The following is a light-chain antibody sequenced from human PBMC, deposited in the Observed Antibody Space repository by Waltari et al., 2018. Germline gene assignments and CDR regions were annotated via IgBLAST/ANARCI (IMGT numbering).Light chain of an antibody. CDR3: QQYYSTPYT. J-gene: IGKJ2*01. Sequence: DIVMTQSPDSLAVSLGERATTNCKSSQSVFYSSNNKNCLAWYQQKPGQPPKLLFYWASTRSSGVPDRFSGSGSGTDFTLTISSLQAEDVTVYYCQQYYSTPYTFGQGTKLEIK. CDR1: QSVFYSSNNKNC. V-gene: IGKV4-1*01. CDR2: WAS.